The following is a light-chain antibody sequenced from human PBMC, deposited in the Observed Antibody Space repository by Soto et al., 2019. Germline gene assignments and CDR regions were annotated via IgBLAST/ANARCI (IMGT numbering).Light chain of an antibody. Sequence: ILLTQSPAILSLSPGQRASLSCRASQSGSVNLAWYQQKPVQAPSRLIYGAFTRATGIPARFSGTGSGTEFTLTISSLQSEDFALYYCQQYNDWPLTFGQGTKVDIK. J-gene: IGKJ1*01. V-gene: IGKV3-15*01. CDR1: QSGSVN. CDR2: GAF. CDR3: QQYNDWPLT.